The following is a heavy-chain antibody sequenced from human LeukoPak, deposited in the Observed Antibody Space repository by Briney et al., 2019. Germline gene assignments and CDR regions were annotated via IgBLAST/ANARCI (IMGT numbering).Heavy chain of an antibody. J-gene: IGHJ3*02. CDR3: AREPFGRGIVVVPAAPGITGTTEAFDI. D-gene: IGHD2-2*01. CDR1: GYTFTSYY. V-gene: IGHV1-46*01. CDR2: INPSGGST. Sequence: APVKVSCKASGYTFTSYYMHWVRQAPGQGLEWMGIINPSGGSTSYAQKFQGRVTMTRDTSTSTVYMELSSLRSEDTAVYYCAREPFGRGIVVVPAAPGITGTTEAFDIWGQGTMVTVSS.